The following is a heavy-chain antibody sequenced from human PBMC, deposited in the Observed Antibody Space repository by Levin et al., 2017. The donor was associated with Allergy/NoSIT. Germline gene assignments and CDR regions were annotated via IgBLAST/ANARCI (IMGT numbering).Heavy chain of an antibody. CDR1: GFPFSSYE. CDR3: ARDGVVGTANVLLWFRGFDY. V-gene: IGHV3-48*03. Sequence: LSLTCAASGFPFSSYEMNWVRQAPGKGLEWVSYISSSGSTIYYADSVKGRFTISRDNAKNSLYLQMNSLRAEDTAVYYCARDGVVGTANVLLWFRGFDYWGQGTLVTVSS. CDR2: ISSSGSTI. J-gene: IGHJ4*02. D-gene: IGHD3-10*01.